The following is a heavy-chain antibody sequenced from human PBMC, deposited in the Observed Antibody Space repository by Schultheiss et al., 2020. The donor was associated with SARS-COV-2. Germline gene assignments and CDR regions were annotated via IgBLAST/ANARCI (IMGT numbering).Heavy chain of an antibody. CDR2: ISGSGGST. Sequence: GGSLRLSCAASGFTFSSYAMSWVRQAPGKGLEWVSAISGSGGSTYYADSVKGRFTISRDNSKNTLYLQMNSLRAEETAIYYCAKDLEYYYDSSGYYYGGAFDIWGQGTMVTVSS. J-gene: IGHJ3*02. CDR3: AKDLEYYYDSSGYYYGGAFDI. CDR1: GFTFSSYA. V-gene: IGHV3-23*01. D-gene: IGHD3-22*01.